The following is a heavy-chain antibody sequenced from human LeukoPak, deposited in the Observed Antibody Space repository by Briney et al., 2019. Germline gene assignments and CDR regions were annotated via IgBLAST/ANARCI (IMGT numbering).Heavy chain of an antibody. CDR2: VSGRDTST. Sequence: GASLRLSCAASGFTFSNYAMSWVRQAPGKGPEWVSAVSGRDTSTYYTDSVKGRFTISRDNSKNTLYLQMNSLSAEDTAIYYCAKWGDYDVLTGYYDSDYWGREPWSPSPQ. CDR1: GFTFSNYA. J-gene: IGHJ4*02. CDR3: AKWGDYDVLTGYYDSDY. V-gene: IGHV3-23*01. D-gene: IGHD3-9*01.